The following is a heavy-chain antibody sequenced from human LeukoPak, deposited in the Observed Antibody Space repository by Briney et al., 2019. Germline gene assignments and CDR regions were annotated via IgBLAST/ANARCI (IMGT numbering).Heavy chain of an antibody. V-gene: IGHV3-30*04. CDR2: ISYDGSNK. Sequence: GGYLRLSCAASGFTFSSYAMHWVRQAPGKGLEWVAVISYDGSNKYYADSVKGRFTISRDNSKNTLYLQMNSLRAEDTAVYYCATGGGRYYDILTGINGGRWGYYFDYWGQGTLVTVSS. CDR3: ATGGGRYYDILTGINGGRWGYYFDY. CDR1: GFTFSSYA. D-gene: IGHD3-9*01. J-gene: IGHJ4*02.